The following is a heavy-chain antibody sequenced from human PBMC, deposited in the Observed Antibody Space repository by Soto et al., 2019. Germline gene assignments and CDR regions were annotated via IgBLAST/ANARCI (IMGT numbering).Heavy chain of an antibody. Sequence: GGSLRLSCAASGFTFSSYAMSWVRQAPGKGLEWVSAISGSGGSTYYADSVKGRFTISRDNSKNTLYLQMNSLRAEDTAVYYCAKDDTIFGVVSWFDPWGQGTLVTVSS. CDR1: GFTFSSYA. CDR2: ISGSGGST. D-gene: IGHD3-3*01. J-gene: IGHJ5*02. V-gene: IGHV3-23*01. CDR3: AKDDTIFGVVSWFDP.